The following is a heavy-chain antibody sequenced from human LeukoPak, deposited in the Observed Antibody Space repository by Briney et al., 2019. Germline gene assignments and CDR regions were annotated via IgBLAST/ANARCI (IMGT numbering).Heavy chain of an antibody. CDR1: GYTFTGYY. V-gene: IGHV1-2*06. J-gene: IGHJ6*03. D-gene: IGHD6-13*01. Sequence: GASVKVSCKASGYTFTGYYMHWVRQAPGQGLEWMGRINPNSGGTNYAQKFQGRLTMTRDTSISTAYMELSRLRSDDTAVYYCASGIAAAGMGYYYMDVWGKGTTVTVSS. CDR2: INPNSGGT. CDR3: ASGIAAAGMGYYYMDV.